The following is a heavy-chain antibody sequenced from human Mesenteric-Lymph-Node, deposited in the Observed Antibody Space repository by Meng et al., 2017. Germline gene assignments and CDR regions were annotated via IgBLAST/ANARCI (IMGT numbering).Heavy chain of an antibody. CDR1: GGTFSSYT. D-gene: IGHD4-17*01. J-gene: IGHJ6*02. Sequence: SVKVSCKASGGTFSSYTISWVRQAPGQGLEWMGRIIPILGIANYAQKFQGRVTMTRNTSISTAYMELSSLRSEDTAVYYCARGLESDYGDYYYYGMDVWGQGTTVTVSS. CDR3: ARGLESDYGDYYYYGMDV. V-gene: IGHV1-69*02. CDR2: IIPILGIA.